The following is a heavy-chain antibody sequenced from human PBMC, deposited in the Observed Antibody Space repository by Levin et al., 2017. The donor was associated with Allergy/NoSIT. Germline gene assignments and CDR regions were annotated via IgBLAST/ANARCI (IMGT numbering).Heavy chain of an antibody. J-gene: IGHJ4*02. Sequence: GESLKISSAASGFAFETFAMHWVRQPPGKGLEWVAVISYDGSDNYHADSVKGRFTISRDNSKNTPYLQINSLRSEDTDVYCCERARDCRRPSCYGPVADWGQGTLV. CDR1: GFAFETFA. V-gene: IGHV3-30-3*01. CDR3: ERARDCRRPSCYGPVAD. CDR2: ISYDGSDN. D-gene: IGHD2-2*01.